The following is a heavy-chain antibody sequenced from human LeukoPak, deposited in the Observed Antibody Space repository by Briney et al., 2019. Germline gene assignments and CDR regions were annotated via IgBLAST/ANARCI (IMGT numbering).Heavy chain of an antibody. CDR2: INHSGST. J-gene: IGHJ4*02. CDR3: ARVPRGSGIFDY. Sequence: GSLRLSCAASGFTFSSYAMSWVRQAPGKGLEWIGEINHSGSTNYNPSLKSRVTISVDTSKNQFSLKLSSVTAADTAVYYCARVPRGSGIFDYWGQGTLVTVSS. D-gene: IGHD3-10*01. V-gene: IGHV4-34*01. CDR1: GFTFSSYA.